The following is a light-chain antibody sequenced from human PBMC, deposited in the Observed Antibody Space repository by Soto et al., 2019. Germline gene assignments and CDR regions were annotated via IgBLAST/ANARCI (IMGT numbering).Light chain of an antibody. J-gene: IGLJ1*01. CDR1: SSDVGGYNY. CDR2: EVS. V-gene: IGLV2-14*01. CDR3: SSNTRSRRV. Sequence: QSLLTPPASVSGSPGQSITISCTGTSSDVGGYNYVSWYQQHPGKAPKLMIYEVSSRPSGVSNLFSGSKSGNTDSLTISGLQAEDEADYYCSSNTRSRRVFGTGTKVTVL.